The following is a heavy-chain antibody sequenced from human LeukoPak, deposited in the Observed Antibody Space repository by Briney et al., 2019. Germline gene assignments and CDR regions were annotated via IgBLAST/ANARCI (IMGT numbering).Heavy chain of an antibody. D-gene: IGHD6-13*01. CDR3: ARTPISSWSYYFDY. V-gene: IGHV4-34*01. J-gene: IGHJ4*02. CDR1: GVSFSGYY. CDR2: INHSGST. Sequence: SETLSLTCAVYGVSFSGYYWSWIRQPPGKGLEWIGEINHSGSTNYNPSLKSRVTISVDTSKNQFSLKLSSVTAAATAVYYCARTPISSWSYYFDYWGQGTLVTVSS.